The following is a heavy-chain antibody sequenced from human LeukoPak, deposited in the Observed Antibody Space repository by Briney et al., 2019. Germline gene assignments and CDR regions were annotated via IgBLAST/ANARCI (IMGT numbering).Heavy chain of an antibody. V-gene: IGHV3-23*01. J-gene: IGHJ4*02. Sequence: GGSLRLSCVASGFTFSNHVMIWVRQAPGKGLEWVSAVSGNAVATTYADSVKGRFTVSRDNSKNTLYLQMDSLRAEDTAIYYCAKGDSAKYYADSWGQGTLVTVSS. CDR3: AKGDSAKYYADS. CDR1: GFTFSNHV. D-gene: IGHD4/OR15-4a*01. CDR2: VSGNAVAT.